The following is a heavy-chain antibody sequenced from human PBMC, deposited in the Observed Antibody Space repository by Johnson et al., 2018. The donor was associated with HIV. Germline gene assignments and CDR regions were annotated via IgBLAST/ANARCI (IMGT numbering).Heavy chain of an antibody. J-gene: IGHJ3*02. CDR3: AAAEYDAFDI. CDR1: GFTFSDYY. V-gene: IGHV3-30*02. Sequence: QVQLVESGGGLVKPGGSLRLSCAASGFTFSDYYMSWIRQAPGKGLEWVSFIRYDGSNKYYADSVKGRFTISRDNSKNTLYLQMNSLRAEDTAVYYCAAAEYDAFDIWGQGTMVTVSS. D-gene: IGHD6-6*01. CDR2: IRYDGSNK.